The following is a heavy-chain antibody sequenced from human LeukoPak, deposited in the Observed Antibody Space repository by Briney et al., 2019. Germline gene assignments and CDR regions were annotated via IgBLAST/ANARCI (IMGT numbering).Heavy chain of an antibody. J-gene: IGHJ6*02. V-gene: IGHV1-8*01. CDR2: MNPNSGNT. CDR3: ATFVGGQLLREPPYGMDV. CDR1: GYTFTSYD. D-gene: IGHD2-2*01. Sequence: ASVKASCKASGYTFTSYDINWVRQATGQGLEWMGWMNPNSGNTGYAQEFQGRVTMTRNTSISTAYMELSSLRSEDTAVYYCATFVGGQLLREPPYGMDVWGQGTTVTVSS.